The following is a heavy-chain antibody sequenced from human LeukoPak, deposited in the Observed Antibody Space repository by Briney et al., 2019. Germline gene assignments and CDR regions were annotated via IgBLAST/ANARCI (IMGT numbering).Heavy chain of an antibody. J-gene: IGHJ4*02. CDR2: INSDGSST. D-gene: IGHD1-14*01. V-gene: IGHV3-74*01. Sequence: GGSLRLSCAASGFTLSGYWMHWVRQGPGKGLVWVSRINSDGSSTSYADSVKGRFTISRDNAKNSLYLQMNSLGAEDTAMYYCARDGRTWATGSYWGQGTLVTVSS. CDR1: GFTLSGYW. CDR3: ARDGRTWATGSY.